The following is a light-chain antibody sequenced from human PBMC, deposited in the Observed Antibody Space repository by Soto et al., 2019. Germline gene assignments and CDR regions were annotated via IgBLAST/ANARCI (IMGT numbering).Light chain of an antibody. CDR3: QHYNSYSEA. CDR1: QAISSN. J-gene: IGKJ1*01. Sequence: EIVMKQSPATLSVYRGERATLSCRANQAISSNLAWYQQKPGQAPRLLIYGASTRATGIPDRFSGSGSGTEFTLTISSLQSEDFAVYYCQHYNSYSEAFGQGTKVDIK. V-gene: IGKV3-15*01. CDR2: GAS.